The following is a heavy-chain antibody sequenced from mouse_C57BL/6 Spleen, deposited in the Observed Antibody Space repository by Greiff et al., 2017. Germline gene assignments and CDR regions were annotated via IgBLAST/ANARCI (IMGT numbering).Heavy chain of an antibody. D-gene: IGHD1-1*01. CDR2: INPNNGGT. CDR3: ARYGGGDGDY. Sequence: EVQLQQSGPELVKPGASVKMSCKASGYTFTDYNMHWVKQSHGKRLAWIGYINPNNGGTSSNQKFKGKATLTVNKSSSTAYMELRSLTSEDSAVYYCARYGGGDGDYWGQGTSVTVSS. J-gene: IGHJ4*01. V-gene: IGHV1-22*01. CDR1: GYTFTDYN.